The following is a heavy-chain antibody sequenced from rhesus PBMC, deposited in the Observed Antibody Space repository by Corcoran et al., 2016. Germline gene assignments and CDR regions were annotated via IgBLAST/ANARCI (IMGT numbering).Heavy chain of an antibody. CDR1: GGYFSGYY. CDR2: ISGSSGST. D-gene: IGHD1-26*01. V-gene: IGHV4-165*01. J-gene: IGHJ5-1*01. CDR3: ARDNIMYNRFDV. Sequence: QVQLQESGPGLVKPSETLSLTCAVSGGYFSGYYWGWLRQPPGKGMEWIGYISGSSGSTDYKPSLKRRGTMSTDTAKNQFSLKLSSVTAADTAVYYGARDNIMYNRFDVWGPGVLVTVSS.